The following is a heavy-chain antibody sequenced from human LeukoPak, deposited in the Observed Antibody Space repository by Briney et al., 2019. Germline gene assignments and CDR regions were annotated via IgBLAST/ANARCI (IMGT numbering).Heavy chain of an antibody. Sequence: PSETLSLTCAVYGGSFSDYYWSWIRQPPGKGLEWIGEINHSGSTNYKLSLTSRVTISVETAKNQFSLKLSSLTAADTAVYYCARGWALNYYDSSGFYFDYWGQGTLVTVSS. CDR2: INHSGST. J-gene: IGHJ4*02. D-gene: IGHD3-22*01. CDR3: ARGWALNYYDSSGFYFDY. V-gene: IGHV4-34*01. CDR1: GGSFSDYY.